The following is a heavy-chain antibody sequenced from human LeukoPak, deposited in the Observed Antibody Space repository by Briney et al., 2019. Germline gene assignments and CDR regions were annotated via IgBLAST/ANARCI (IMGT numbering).Heavy chain of an antibody. Sequence: PGRSLRLSCAASGFTFSSYAMHWVRQAPGKGLEWVAVISYDGSNKYYADSVKGRFTISRDNSKNTLYLQMNSLRAEDTAVYYCARDRDMITFGGPLGYWGQGTLVTVSS. J-gene: IGHJ4*02. V-gene: IGHV3-30*04. CDR3: ARDRDMITFGGPLGY. CDR2: ISYDGSNK. D-gene: IGHD3-16*01. CDR1: GFTFSSYA.